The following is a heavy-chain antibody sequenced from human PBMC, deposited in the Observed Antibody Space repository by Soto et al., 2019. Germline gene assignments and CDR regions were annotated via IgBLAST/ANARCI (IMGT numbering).Heavy chain of an antibody. D-gene: IGHD1-26*01. CDR3: TRALSGSYDS. CDR1: GDSVSSKNAA. Sequence: SQTLSLTCXISGDSVSSKNAAWNWFRQSPSRGLEWLGRTYYRSKWSTDYAVSVKSRITINPDTSKNQFSLQLNSVTPEDTAVYYCTRALSGSYDSWGQGTLVTVSS. V-gene: IGHV6-1*01. J-gene: IGHJ5*01. CDR2: TYYRSKWST.